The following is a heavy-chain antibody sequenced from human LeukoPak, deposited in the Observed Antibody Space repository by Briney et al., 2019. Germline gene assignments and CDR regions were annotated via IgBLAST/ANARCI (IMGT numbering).Heavy chain of an antibody. J-gene: IGHJ4*02. CDR2: VSYSGRT. CDR3: ARHDRGAENLDY. D-gene: IGHD2/OR15-2a*01. V-gene: IGHV4-59*08. CDR1: GASISNYY. Sequence: SETLSLTCTVSGASISNYYWSWIRQPPGKGLECIGYVSYSGRTNHNPSLKSRVTISADTSKNQFSLKLTSVTAADTAVYYCARHDRGAENLDYWGQGTLVTVSS.